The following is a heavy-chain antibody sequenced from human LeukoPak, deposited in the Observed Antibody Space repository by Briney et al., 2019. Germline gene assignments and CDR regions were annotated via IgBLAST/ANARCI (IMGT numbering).Heavy chain of an antibody. J-gene: IGHJ3*02. Sequence: GGSLRLSCAASGFTFSSYGMHWVRQAPGKGLEWVAVIWYDGSNKYYADSVKGRFTISRDNSKNTLYLQVNSLRAEDTAVYYCARERVVTATDAFDIWGQGTMVTVSS. CDR3: ARERVVTATDAFDI. D-gene: IGHD2-21*02. CDR1: GFTFSSYG. V-gene: IGHV3-33*01. CDR2: IWYDGSNK.